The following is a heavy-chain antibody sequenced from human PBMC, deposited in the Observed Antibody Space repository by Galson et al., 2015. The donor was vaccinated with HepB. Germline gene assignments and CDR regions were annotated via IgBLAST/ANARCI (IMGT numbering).Heavy chain of an antibody. Sequence: SLRLSCAASRFTFTIYNMNWVRQAPGKGLEWVSSISSTSTYIYYADSVKGRFTISRDNAKNSLFLQMNSLRSDDTAVYYCARDDSSGTPSYMDVWGKGTAVTVSS. CDR2: ISSTSTYI. CDR3: ARDDSSGTPSYMDV. V-gene: IGHV3-21*01. J-gene: IGHJ6*03. CDR1: RFTFTIYN. D-gene: IGHD3-22*01.